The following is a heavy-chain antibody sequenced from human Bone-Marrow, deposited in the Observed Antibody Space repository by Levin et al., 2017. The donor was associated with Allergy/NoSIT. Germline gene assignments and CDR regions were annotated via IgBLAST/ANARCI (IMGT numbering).Heavy chain of an antibody. CDR3: ARSPFNMVVPNRLDH. Sequence: GGSLRLSCAASGFTFSDYGMHWVRQAPGKGLQWLAAVSYDGGNKLYAPSLRGRFSISRDNSKNIVFLDMSSLGPEDTALYFCARSPFNMVVPNRLDHWGRGTLVTVSS. V-gene: IGHV3-30*03. J-gene: IGHJ4*01. CDR1: GFTFSDYG. CDR2: VSYDGGNK. D-gene: IGHD2-15*01.